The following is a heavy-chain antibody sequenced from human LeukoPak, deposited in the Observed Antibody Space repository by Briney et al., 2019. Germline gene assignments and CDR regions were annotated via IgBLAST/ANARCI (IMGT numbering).Heavy chain of an antibody. V-gene: IGHV1-2*02. CDR2: INPNSGGT. CDR1: GYTFTGYY. Sequence: ASVKVSCKASGYTFTGYYMHWVRQAPGQGLEWMGWINPNSGGTNYAQKFQGRVTMTRDTSISTAYMELSRLRSDDTALYYCARAGGYHDSRGYFPYDAFDIWGQGTMVTVSS. CDR3: ARAGGYHDSRGYFPYDAFDI. J-gene: IGHJ3*02. D-gene: IGHD3-22*01.